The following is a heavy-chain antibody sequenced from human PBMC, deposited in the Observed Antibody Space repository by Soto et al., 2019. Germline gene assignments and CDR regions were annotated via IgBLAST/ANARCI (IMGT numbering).Heavy chain of an antibody. CDR3: AKAPSYPVHLDY. V-gene: IGHV3-30*18. CDR1: GFTFSSYG. Sequence: GGSLRLSCAASGFTFSSYGMHWVRQAPGKGLEWVAVISYDGSNKYYADSVKGRFTISRDNSKNTLYLQMNSLRAEDTAVYYCAKAPSYPVHLDYWGQGT. CDR2: ISYDGSNK. J-gene: IGHJ4*02. D-gene: IGHD1-26*01.